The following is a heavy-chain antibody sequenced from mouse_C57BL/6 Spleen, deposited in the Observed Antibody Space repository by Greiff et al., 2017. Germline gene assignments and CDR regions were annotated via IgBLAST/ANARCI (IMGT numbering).Heavy chain of an antibody. J-gene: IGHJ4*01. D-gene: IGHD1-1*01. CDR2: IHPNSGST. V-gene: IGHV1-64*01. CDR3: APSTVVRGYAMDY. Sequence: VQLQQPGAELVKPGASVKLSCKASGYTFTSYWMHWVKQRPGQGLEWIGMIHPNSGSTNYNEKFESNATLTVDKSSSTAYMQLSSLTSEDSAVYYCAPSTVVRGYAMDYWGQGTSVTVSS. CDR1: GYTFTSYW.